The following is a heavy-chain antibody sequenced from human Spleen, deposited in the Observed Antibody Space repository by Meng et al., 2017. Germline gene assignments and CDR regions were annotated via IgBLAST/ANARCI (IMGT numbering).Heavy chain of an antibody. J-gene: IGHJ4*02. CDR2: ISVYNGNT. V-gene: IGHV1-18*01. CDR1: GYTFSSYG. D-gene: IGHD2-15*01. CDR3: ARDRGGLPDY. Sequence: QVQLGQPGAEVKKPGASVKVSCKASGYTFSSYGISWVRQAPGQGLEWMGWISVYNGNTNHAQRFQGRVTMTTDTSTSTAYMELRTLRSDDTAVYYCARDRGGLPDYWGQGTLVTVSS.